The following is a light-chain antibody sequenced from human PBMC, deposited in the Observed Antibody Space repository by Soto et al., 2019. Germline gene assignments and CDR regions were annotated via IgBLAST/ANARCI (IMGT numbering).Light chain of an antibody. J-gene: IGKJ1*01. CDR2: GAS. Sequence: EIVLTQSPGTLSLSPGERASLSGRASRSVSSNYLAWYQQKPGQAPRLLIYGASSRATGIPDRFSGSGSGTDFTLTISRLEPEDFAVYYCQQYSGSPTWTFGQGTKVDI. CDR3: QQYSGSPTWT. CDR1: RSVSSNY. V-gene: IGKV3-20*01.